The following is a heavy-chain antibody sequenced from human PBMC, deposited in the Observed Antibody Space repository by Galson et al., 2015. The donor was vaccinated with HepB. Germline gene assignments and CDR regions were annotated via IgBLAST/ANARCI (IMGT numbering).Heavy chain of an antibody. D-gene: IGHD5-18*01. Sequence: SLRLSCAASGFTVSSNYMSWVRQAPGKGLGWVSVIYSGGSTYYADSVKGRFTISRHNSKNTLYLQMNSLRAEDTAVYYCARASGRYSYGFDYWGQGTLVTVSS. V-gene: IGHV3-53*04. CDR1: GFTVSSNY. J-gene: IGHJ4*02. CDR2: IYSGGST. CDR3: ARASGRYSYGFDY.